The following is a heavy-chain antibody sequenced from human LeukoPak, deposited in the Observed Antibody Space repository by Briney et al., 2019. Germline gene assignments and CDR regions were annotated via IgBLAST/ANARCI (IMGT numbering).Heavy chain of an antibody. CDR2: IYHSGST. V-gene: IGHV4-4*02. CDR1: GGSISSGNW. J-gene: IGHJ3*02. Sequence: SETLSFTCAVSGGSISSGNWWSWVRQPPGKGLEWIGEIYHSGSTNYNPSLKSRVTISVDKSKNQFSLKLSSVTAADTAVYYCARDLYDILTGYYLLRGAFDIWGQGTMVTVSS. CDR3: ARDLYDILTGYYLLRGAFDI. D-gene: IGHD3-9*01.